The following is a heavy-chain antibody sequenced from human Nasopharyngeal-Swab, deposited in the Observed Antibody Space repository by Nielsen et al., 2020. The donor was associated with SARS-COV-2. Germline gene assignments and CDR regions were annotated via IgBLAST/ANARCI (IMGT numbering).Heavy chain of an antibody. J-gene: IGHJ6*03. V-gene: IGHV7-4-1*02. CDR2: INTNTGNP. CDR1: GYTFTSYA. CDR3: ARDLSGYDAFYYYYYMDV. Sequence: ASVKVSCKASGYTFTSYAMNWVRQAPGQGLEWMGWINTNTGNPTYAQGFTGRFVFSLDTSVGTAYLQISSLKAEDTAVYYCARDLSGYDAFYYYYYMDVWGKGTTVTVSS. D-gene: IGHD5-12*01.